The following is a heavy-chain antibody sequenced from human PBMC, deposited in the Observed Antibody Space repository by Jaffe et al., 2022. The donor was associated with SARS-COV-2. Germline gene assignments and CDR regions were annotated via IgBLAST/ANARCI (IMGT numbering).Heavy chain of an antibody. D-gene: IGHD3-3*01. CDR1: GFTFSSYA. J-gene: IGHJ4*02. CDR2: ISGSGGST. Sequence: EVQLLESGGGLVQPGGSLRLSCAASGFTFSSYAMSWVRQAPGKGLEWVSAISGSGGSTYYADSVKGRFTISRDNSKNTLYLQMNSLRAEDTAVYYCAKDQGAIFGVVTFFDYWGQGTLVTVSS. CDR3: AKDQGAIFGVVTFFDY. V-gene: IGHV3-23*01.